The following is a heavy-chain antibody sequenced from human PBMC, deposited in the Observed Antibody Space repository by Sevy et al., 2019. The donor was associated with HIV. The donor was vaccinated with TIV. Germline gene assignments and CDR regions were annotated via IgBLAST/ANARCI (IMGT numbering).Heavy chain of an antibody. CDR3: ARGGYSGYDLESDY. V-gene: IGHV3-11*01. Sequence: GGSLRLSCAASGFNLSDYYMSWIRQAPGKGLEWVSYISSSGSTIYYADSVKGRFTISRDNAKNSLYLQMNSLRAEDTAVYYCARGGYSGYDLESDYWGQGTLVTVSS. CDR2: ISSSGSTI. D-gene: IGHD5-12*01. CDR1: GFNLSDYY. J-gene: IGHJ4*02.